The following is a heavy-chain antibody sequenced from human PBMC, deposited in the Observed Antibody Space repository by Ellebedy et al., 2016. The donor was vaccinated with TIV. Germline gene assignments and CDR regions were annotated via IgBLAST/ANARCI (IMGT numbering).Heavy chain of an antibody. D-gene: IGHD4-11*01. CDR3: AKIPTSVTKPSEVFFDY. CDR1: GFSFSDAW. CDR2: IKITPDGGTT. Sequence: GGSLRLXXAASGFSFSDAWMSWVRQAPGTGLEWVGRIKITPDGGTTDYAAPVRGRFTISRDESKNTLYLQMNTLRAEDTAVYHCAKIPTSVTKPSEVFFDYWGQGTLVTVSS. J-gene: IGHJ4*02. V-gene: IGHV3-15*01.